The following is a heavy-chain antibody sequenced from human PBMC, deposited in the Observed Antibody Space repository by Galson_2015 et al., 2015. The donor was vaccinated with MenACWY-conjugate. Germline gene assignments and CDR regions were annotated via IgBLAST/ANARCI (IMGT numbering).Heavy chain of an antibody. CDR3: ARSFSSGYSAEYFHH. Sequence: SETLSLTCTVSGGSISSYKWNWIRQPPGKGLEWIGFISTSGITDYNPSLKSRVTISIDTSKSQFSLTLHSVTAADTALYYCARSFSSGYSAEYFHHWGQGTLAIVSS. J-gene: IGHJ1*01. V-gene: IGHV4-59*01. D-gene: IGHD5-12*01. CDR1: GGSISSYK. CDR2: ISTSGIT.